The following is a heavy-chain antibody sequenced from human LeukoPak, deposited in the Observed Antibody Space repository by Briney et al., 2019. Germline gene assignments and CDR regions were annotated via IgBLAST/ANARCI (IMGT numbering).Heavy chain of an antibody. V-gene: IGHV4-34*01. J-gene: IGHJ5*02. CDR3: ARELYSSGWSPNWFDA. D-gene: IGHD6-19*01. Sequence: SETLSLTCAVYGGSFSGYYWSWIRQPPGKGLEWIGEINHSGSTNYNPSLKSRVTISVDTSKNQFSLKLSSVTAADTAVYYCARELYSSGWSPNWFDAWGPGSLLTVSS. CDR1: GGSFSGYY. CDR2: INHSGST.